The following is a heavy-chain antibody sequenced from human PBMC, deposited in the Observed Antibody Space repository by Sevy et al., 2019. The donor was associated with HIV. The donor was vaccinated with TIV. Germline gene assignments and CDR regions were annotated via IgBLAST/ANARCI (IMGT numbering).Heavy chain of an antibody. CDR3: ARAQGSYGLLDY. J-gene: IGHJ4*02. V-gene: IGHV3-30-3*01. D-gene: IGHD1-26*01. CDR2: ISYDGSNK. CDR1: GFTFSSYA. Sequence: GGSLRLSCAASGFTFSSYAIHWVRQAPGKGLDWVAIISYDGSNKYYADSVKGRFTISRDNSKSTLNLQMNSLTTEDTALYYCARAQGSYGLLDYWGQGTLVTVSS.